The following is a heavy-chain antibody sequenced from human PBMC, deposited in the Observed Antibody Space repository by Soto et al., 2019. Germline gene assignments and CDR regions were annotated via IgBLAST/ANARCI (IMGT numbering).Heavy chain of an antibody. V-gene: IGHV1-18*01. CDR2: ISAYNGNT. D-gene: IGHD3-3*01. CDR3: ARDSIFGVVILRDPFDY. J-gene: IGHJ4*02. Sequence: GASVRVSCKASGYTFTSYGISWVRQAPGQGLEWMGWISAYNGNTNYAQKLQGRATMTTDTSTSTAYMELRSLRSDDTAVYYCARDSIFGVVILRDPFDYWGQGTLVTVSS. CDR1: GYTFTSYG.